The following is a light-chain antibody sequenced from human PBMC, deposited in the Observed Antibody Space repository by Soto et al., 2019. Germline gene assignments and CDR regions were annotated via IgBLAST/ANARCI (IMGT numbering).Light chain of an antibody. CDR1: SSDVGGYNY. J-gene: IGLJ1*01. CDR2: DVG. Sequence: QSVLTQPRSVSGSPGQSVTISCTGTSSDVGGYNYVSWYQQHPGKGPKLMIYDVGKRPSGVPDRFSGSKSGTTASLTISGLQAEDEADYYCCSYARSNSYVFGTVTKVTVL. CDR3: CSYARSNSYV. V-gene: IGLV2-11*01.